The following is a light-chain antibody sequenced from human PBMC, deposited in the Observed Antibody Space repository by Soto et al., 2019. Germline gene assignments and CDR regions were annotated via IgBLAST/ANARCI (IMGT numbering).Light chain of an antibody. CDR2: KAS. CDR1: QSISSW. V-gene: IGKV1-5*03. J-gene: IGKJ1*01. CDR3: QQYNRYPT. Sequence: DIQMTQSPSTLSASVGDRATITCRASQSISSWLAWYQQKPGKAPKLLIYKASSLESGVPSRFSGSGSGTEFTLTISSLQPDDFATYYCQQYNRYPTFGQGTKVEIK.